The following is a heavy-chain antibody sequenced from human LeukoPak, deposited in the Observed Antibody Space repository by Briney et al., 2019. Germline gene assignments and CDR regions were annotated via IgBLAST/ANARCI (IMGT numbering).Heavy chain of an antibody. CDR3: ARAPLVPISYRETFFYYYYMDV. V-gene: IGHV6-1*01. CDR1: GDSVSSRSAA. CDR2: TYCRSKFYN. D-gene: IGHD1-26*01. J-gene: IGHJ6*03. Sequence: SQTISLTCAISGDSVSSRSAAWNWIRQSPSRGLEWLGRTYCRSKFYNDYAVSVKSRITINPDTSKNHFSLHLNSVTPEDTAVYYCARAPLVPISYRETFFYYYYMDVWGKGTTVTVSS.